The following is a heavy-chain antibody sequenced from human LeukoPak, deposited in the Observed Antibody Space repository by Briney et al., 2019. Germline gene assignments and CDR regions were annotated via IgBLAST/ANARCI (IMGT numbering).Heavy chain of an antibody. J-gene: IGHJ4*02. D-gene: IGHD3-22*01. CDR2: IDIRSTYI. CDR3: ARAVAYYDSSGYQY. V-gene: IGHV3-21*01. Sequence: GGSLRLSCAASGFTFSTYSMNWVRQAPGKGLEWVSYIDIRSTYISYADSVKGRFTISRDNAQNSLYLQMNSLRAEDTAVYYCARAVAYYDSSGYQYWGQGTLVTVSS. CDR1: GFTFSTYS.